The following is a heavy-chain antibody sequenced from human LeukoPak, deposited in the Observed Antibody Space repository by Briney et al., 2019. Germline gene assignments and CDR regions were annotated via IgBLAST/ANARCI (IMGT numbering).Heavy chain of an antibody. V-gene: IGHV1-2*06. D-gene: IGHD7-27*01. CDR2: INPNSGDT. Sequence: ASVKVSCKASGYTFTGYYMHWVRQAPGQGLEWMGRINPNSGDTNYAQKFQGRVTMTRDTSISAAYMELSRLRSDDTAVYYCAIDLPKLGDAFDIWGQGTMVTVSS. CDR3: AIDLPKLGDAFDI. J-gene: IGHJ3*02. CDR1: GYTFTGYY.